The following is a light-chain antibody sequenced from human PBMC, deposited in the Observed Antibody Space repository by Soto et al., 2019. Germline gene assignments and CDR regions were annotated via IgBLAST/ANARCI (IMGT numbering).Light chain of an antibody. Sequence: EIVMTQSPATLSVSPGERATLSCRASQSVYSNLAWYQQKPGQAPRFLIYGASTRATGIPARFSGSGSGTEFTLTISSLQSEDFAVYYCQQYNNSITFGQGTRLEIK. CDR3: QQYNNSIT. J-gene: IGKJ5*01. V-gene: IGKV3-15*01. CDR2: GAS. CDR1: QSVYSN.